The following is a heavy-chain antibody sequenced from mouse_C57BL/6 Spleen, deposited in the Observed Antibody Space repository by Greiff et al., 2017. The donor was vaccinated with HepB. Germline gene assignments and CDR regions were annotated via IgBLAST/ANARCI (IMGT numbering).Heavy chain of an antibody. CDR1: GFTFTDYY. J-gene: IGHJ4*01. CDR3: TRVGGYYAMDY. CDR2: VYPYNGGT. Sequence: VQLKESGPVLVKPGPSVKISCKASGFTFTDYYMHWVKQSHGQSLEWIGLVYPYNGGTNYNQKFKGKATLTVDTSSSTAYMELNSLTSEDSAVYYSTRVGGYYAMDYWGQGTSVTVSS. V-gene: IGHV1-36*01.